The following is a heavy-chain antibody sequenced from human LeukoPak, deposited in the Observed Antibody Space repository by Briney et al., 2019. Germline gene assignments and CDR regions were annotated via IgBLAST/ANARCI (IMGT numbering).Heavy chain of an antibody. J-gene: IGHJ4*02. CDR1: GGSISSGGYS. V-gene: IGHV4-30-2*01. CDR3: ARAAGTTS. CDR2: IYHSGST. D-gene: IGHD1-1*01. Sequence: SEILSLTCAVSGGSISSGGYSWSWIRQPPGKGLEWIGYIYHSGSTYYNPSLKSRVTISVDRSKNQFSLKLSSVTAADTAVYYCARAAGTTSWGQGTLVTVSS.